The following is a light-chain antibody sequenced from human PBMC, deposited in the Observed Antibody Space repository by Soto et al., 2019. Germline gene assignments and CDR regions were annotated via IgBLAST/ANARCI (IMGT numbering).Light chain of an antibody. CDR2: DVT. V-gene: IGLV2-11*01. CDR1: SSDVGSHNY. CDR3: CSYAGNSVV. J-gene: IGLJ2*01. Sequence: QSALTQPRSVSGSPGQSVTISCTGTSSDVGSHNYVSWYQQHPGKAPKLMIYDVTKRPSGVPYRLSGSKSGNTASLTISGLHAEEESDYYCCSYAGNSVVFGGGTKLTVL.